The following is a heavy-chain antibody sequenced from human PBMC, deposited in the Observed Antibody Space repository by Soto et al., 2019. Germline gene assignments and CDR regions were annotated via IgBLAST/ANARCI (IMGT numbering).Heavy chain of an antibody. J-gene: IGHJ5*02. D-gene: IGHD6-13*01. CDR1: GDSISSGAYC. V-gene: IGHV4-61*08. CDR2: IYYSGST. Sequence: PSETLSLTWTVSGDSISSGAYCWSWTHQPPGKGLEWIGNIYYSGSTDYNASLKSRVSLSVDTSKNQFSLKLTSVTAADTAVYYCARDERGSSWYRWFDPWGQGILVTVSS. CDR3: ARDERGSSWYRWFDP.